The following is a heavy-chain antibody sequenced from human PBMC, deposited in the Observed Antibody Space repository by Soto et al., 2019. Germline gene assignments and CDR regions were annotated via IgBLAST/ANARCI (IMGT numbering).Heavy chain of an antibody. V-gene: IGHV2-5*02. J-gene: IGHJ4*02. CDR2: IYWDDDI. D-gene: IGHD2-21*01. Sequence: QSTLKESGPALVKPPQPLTLTCTFSGFSLSTSGVGVGWIRQPPGKALEWLALIYWDDDIRYSPSVKSRLTISKDPAEYQVVHTMMNMDPVVTATYSCAHRRTALIDFDYWGQGTLVTVSS. CDR1: GFSLSTSGVG. CDR3: AHRRTALIDFDY.